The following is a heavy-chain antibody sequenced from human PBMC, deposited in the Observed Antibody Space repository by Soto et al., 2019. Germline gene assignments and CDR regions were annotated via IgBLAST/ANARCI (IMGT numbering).Heavy chain of an antibody. D-gene: IGHD7-27*01. CDR2: ISGGGDAT. CDR3: AKKSLGSITLPALYYFDY. CDR1: GFTFANYA. J-gene: IGHJ4*02. Sequence: EVQLLESGGGWVQPGGSLRPSCAAPGFTFANYALSWVRQAPGKGLEGVSVISGGGDATYYPDSVKGRFTTSRDNSKNTVYLQMNSLRAEDTAVYYCAKKSLGSITLPALYYFDYWGQGTLVTVSS. V-gene: IGHV3-23*01.